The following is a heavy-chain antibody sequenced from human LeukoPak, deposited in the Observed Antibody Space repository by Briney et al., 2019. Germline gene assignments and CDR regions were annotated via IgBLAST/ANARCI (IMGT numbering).Heavy chain of an antibody. V-gene: IGHV3-66*01. Sequence: GSLRLSCAASGFTVSSNYMSWVRQAPGKGLEWVSVIYSGGSTYYADSVKGRFTISRDNSKNTLYLQMNSLRAEDTAVYYCARERVVTAIELDAFDIWGQGTMVTVSS. J-gene: IGHJ3*02. CDR3: ARERVVTAIELDAFDI. CDR2: IYSGGST. D-gene: IGHD2-21*02. CDR1: GFTVSSNY.